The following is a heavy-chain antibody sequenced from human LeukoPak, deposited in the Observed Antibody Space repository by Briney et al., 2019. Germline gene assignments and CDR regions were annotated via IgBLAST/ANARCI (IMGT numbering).Heavy chain of an antibody. CDR2: ISYTGSDP. CDR1: GFSFNSYG. Sequence: GRSPRLSCAGSGFSFNSYGIHWVRQAPGKGLEWVAVISYTGSDPYYADSVKGRFTISRDNAKNSLYLQMNSLRAEDTALYHCAREEGPPHYYMDVWGKGTTVTVSS. J-gene: IGHJ6*03. CDR3: AREEGPPHYYMDV. V-gene: IGHV3-33*08.